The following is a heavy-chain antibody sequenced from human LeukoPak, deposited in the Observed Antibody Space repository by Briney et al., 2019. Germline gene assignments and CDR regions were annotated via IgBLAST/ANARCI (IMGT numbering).Heavy chain of an antibody. CDR3: AKDSKGYSSGWDLDY. CDR1: GFTFSSYG. Sequence: GGFLRLSCAASGFTFSSYGMHWVRQAPGKGLEWVAFIRYDGSNKYYADSVKGRFTISRDNSKNTLYLQMNSLRAEDTALYYCAKDSKGYSSGWDLDYWGQGTLVTVSS. CDR2: IRYDGSNK. D-gene: IGHD6-19*01. V-gene: IGHV3-30*02. J-gene: IGHJ4*02.